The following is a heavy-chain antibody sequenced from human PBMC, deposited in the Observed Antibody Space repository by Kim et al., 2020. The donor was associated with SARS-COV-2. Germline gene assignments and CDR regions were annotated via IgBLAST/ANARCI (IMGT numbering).Heavy chain of an antibody. Sequence: GGSLRLSCAASGFTFSSYGMHWVRQAPGKGLEWVAVISYDGSNKYYADSVKGRFTISRDNSKNTLYLQMNSLRAEDTAVYYCAKDMSMIVVVNYFDYWG. CDR3: AKDMSMIVVVNYFDY. CDR1: GFTFSSYG. V-gene: IGHV3-30*18. D-gene: IGHD3-22*01. J-gene: IGHJ4*01. CDR2: ISYDGSNK.